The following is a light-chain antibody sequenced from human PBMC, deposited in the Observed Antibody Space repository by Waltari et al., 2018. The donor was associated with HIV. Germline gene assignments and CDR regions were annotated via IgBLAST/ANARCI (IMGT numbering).Light chain of an antibody. J-gene: IGKJ2*01. V-gene: IGKV1-5*03. CDR3: QQSQSFLYT. CDR2: KAS. CDR1: QSIGYW. Sequence: DIQLPQSPSTLSASVGDGVTITCRASQSIGYWLAWYQVKPGRGPKLLIYKASSLEGGVPTRFSGSGSGTEFTLTISSLQPDDFATYYCQQSQSFLYTFGQGTKLEIK.